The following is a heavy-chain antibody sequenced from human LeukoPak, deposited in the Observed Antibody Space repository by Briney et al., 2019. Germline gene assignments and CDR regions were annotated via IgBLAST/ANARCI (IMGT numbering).Heavy chain of an antibody. CDR2: ISYSSSHI. J-gene: IGHJ6*03. V-gene: IGHV3-21*01. CDR3: ATSRGSAMAQQYMAV. Sequence: GGSLRLSCAPSAFTFSASGMKRVRQAPGKGLEWVSAISYSSSHIYYADSVKGRFTISRDNAENSLYLQMNTLRAEDTAVYYCATSRGSAMAQQYMAVWGKGTTVTVSS. CDR1: AFTFSASG. D-gene: IGHD6-19*01.